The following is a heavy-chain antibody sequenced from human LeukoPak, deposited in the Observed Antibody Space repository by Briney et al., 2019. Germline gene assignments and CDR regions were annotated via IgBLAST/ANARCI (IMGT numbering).Heavy chain of an antibody. V-gene: IGHV3-21*01. CDR3: ARDSFHGGSIGGYYYYGMDV. Sequence: PGGSLRLSCAASGFTFSTCSVNWVRQAPGKGLEWVSFITSSSSEIYYADSVKGRFTISRDNAKNSLYLQMNSLRADDTAVYYCARDSFHGGSIGGYYYYGMDVWGQGTTVTVSS. CDR2: ITSSSSEI. D-gene: IGHD4-23*01. J-gene: IGHJ6*02. CDR1: GFTFSTCS.